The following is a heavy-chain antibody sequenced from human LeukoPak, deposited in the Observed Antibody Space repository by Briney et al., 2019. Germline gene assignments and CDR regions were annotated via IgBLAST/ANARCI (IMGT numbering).Heavy chain of an antibody. V-gene: IGHV3-33*01. CDR1: GYTFSSYG. J-gene: IGHJ4*02. D-gene: IGHD6-19*01. CDR3: AREYSSGWYYYDY. CDR2: IWYDGSNK. Sequence: GRSLRLSCEASGYTFSSYGMHWVRQAPGKGLEWVAVIWYDGSNKYYADSVKGRFTISRDNSKNTLYLQMNSLRAEDTAVYYCAREYSSGWYYYDYWGQGTLVTVSS.